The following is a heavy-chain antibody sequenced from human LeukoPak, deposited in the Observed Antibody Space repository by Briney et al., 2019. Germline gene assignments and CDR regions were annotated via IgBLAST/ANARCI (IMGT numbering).Heavy chain of an antibody. CDR1: GYTLTELS. Sequence: ASVKVSCKVSGYTLTELSMHWVRQAPGKGLEWMGGFDPEDGETIYAQKFQGRVTMTEDTSTDTAYMELSSLRSEDTAVYYCATLFYDSSGYPPSNYYYYGMDVWGQGTTVTVSS. D-gene: IGHD3-22*01. V-gene: IGHV1-24*01. J-gene: IGHJ6*02. CDR2: FDPEDGET. CDR3: ATLFYDSSGYPPSNYYYYGMDV.